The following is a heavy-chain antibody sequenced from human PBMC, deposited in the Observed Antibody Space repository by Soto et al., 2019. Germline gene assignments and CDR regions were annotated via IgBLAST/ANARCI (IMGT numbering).Heavy chain of an antibody. V-gene: IGHV1-46*01. CDR3: ARLHYDFWSGYTTYGMDV. CDR1: GYTFTSYY. Sequence: GASVKVSCKASGYTFTSYYMHWVRQAPGQGLEWMGIINPSGGSTSYAQKFQGRVTMTRDTSTSTVYMELSSLRSEDTAVYYCARLHYDFWSGYTTYGMDVWGQGTTVTVSS. J-gene: IGHJ6*02. D-gene: IGHD3-3*01. CDR2: INPSGGST.